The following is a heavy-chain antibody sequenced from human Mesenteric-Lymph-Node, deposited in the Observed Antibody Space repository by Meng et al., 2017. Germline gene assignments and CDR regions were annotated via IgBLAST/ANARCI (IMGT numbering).Heavy chain of an antibody. V-gene: IGHV4-31*11. J-gene: IGHJ5*02. Sequence: GQFQESVPGLLKPSGTLSLTCAVNGASISSGGYYWSWIRQHPGKGLEWIGYIYYSGSTYYNPSLKSRVTISVDTSKNQFSLKLSSVTAADTAVYYCTAERFGEFQDWFDPWGQGTLVTVSS. CDR2: IYYSGST. CDR1: GASISSGGYY. CDR3: TAERFGEFQDWFDP. D-gene: IGHD3-10*01.